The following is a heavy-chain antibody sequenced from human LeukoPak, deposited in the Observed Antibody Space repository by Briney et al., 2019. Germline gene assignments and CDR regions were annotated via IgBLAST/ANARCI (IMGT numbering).Heavy chain of an antibody. Sequence: ASVKVSCKVSGYTLTELSMHWVRQAPGKGLEWMGGFDPEDGETIYAQKFQGRVTMTEDTSSDTAYMELSSLRSEDTAVYYCATVRQPGGYSGSYYRYWGQGTLVTVSS. CDR1: GYTLTELS. CDR2: FDPEDGET. V-gene: IGHV1-24*01. D-gene: IGHD1-26*01. CDR3: ATVRQPGGYSGSYYRY. J-gene: IGHJ4*02.